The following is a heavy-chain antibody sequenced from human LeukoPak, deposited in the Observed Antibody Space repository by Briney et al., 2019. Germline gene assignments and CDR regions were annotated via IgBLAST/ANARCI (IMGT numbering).Heavy chain of an antibody. J-gene: IGHJ4*02. CDR3: AKGGRGWY. V-gene: IGHV4-34*01. CDR1: GGSFSGYY. CDR2: INHSGST. Sequence: SETVSLTCAVYGGSFSGYYWSWNRQPPGKGLEWIGEINHSGSTNYNPSLKSRVTISVDTSKNQFSLKLSSVTAADTAVYYCAKGGRGWYWGQGTLVTVSS. D-gene: IGHD6-19*01.